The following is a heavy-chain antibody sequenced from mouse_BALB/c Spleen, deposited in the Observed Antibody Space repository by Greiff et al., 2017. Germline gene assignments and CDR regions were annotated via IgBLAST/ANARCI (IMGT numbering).Heavy chain of an antibody. CDR1: GYAFSSYW. CDR2: IYPGDGDT. CDR3: AKGYYGSSYAWFAY. V-gene: IGHV1-80*01. Sequence: VQLQQSGAELVRPGSSVKISCKVSGYAFSSYWMNWVKQRPGQGLEWIGQIYPGDGDTNYNGKFKGKATLTADKSSSTAYMQLSSLTSEDSAVYFCAKGYYGSSYAWFAYWGQGTLVTVSA. D-gene: IGHD1-1*01. J-gene: IGHJ3*01.